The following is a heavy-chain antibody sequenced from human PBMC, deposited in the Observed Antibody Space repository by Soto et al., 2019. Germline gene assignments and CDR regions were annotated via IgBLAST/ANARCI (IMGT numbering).Heavy chain of an antibody. CDR1: GYTFTGYY. Sequence: QVQLVQSGAEVKKPRASVKVSCKASGYTFTGYYMHWVRQAPGQGLKWMGWINPNSGSTNYAQKFQGRVTMTRDTSISTAYMELSRLRSDDTAVYYCARDRNTAMVYFDYWGQGTLVTVSS. CDR2: INPNSGST. J-gene: IGHJ4*02. D-gene: IGHD5-18*01. CDR3: ARDRNTAMVYFDY. V-gene: IGHV1-2*02.